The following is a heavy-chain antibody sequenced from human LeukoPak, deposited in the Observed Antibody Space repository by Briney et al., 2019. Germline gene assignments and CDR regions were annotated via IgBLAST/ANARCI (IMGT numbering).Heavy chain of an antibody. V-gene: IGHV4-61*02. CDR2: IYTSGST. D-gene: IGHD2-2*01. J-gene: IGHJ5*02. Sequence: PSETLSLTCTVSGGSISSGGYYWSWIRQPAGKGLEWIGRIYTSGSTNYNPSLKSRVTMSVDTSKNQFSLKLSSVTAADTAVYYCARDQAYCSSTSCYYGFDPWGQGTLVTVSS. CDR3: ARDQAYCSSTSCYYGFDP. CDR1: GGSISSGGYY.